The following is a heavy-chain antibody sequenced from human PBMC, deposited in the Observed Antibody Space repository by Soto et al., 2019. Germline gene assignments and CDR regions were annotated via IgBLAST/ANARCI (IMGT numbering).Heavy chain of an antibody. D-gene: IGHD3-16*01. Sequence: GGSLRLSCAASGFTFSDHYMDWVRQAPGKGLEWVGRTRNKANSYTTEYAASVKGRFTISRDDSKNSLYLQMNSLKTEDTAVYYCARARVMITFGGVMRDAFDIWGQGTMVTVSS. CDR3: ARARVMITFGGVMRDAFDI. J-gene: IGHJ3*02. V-gene: IGHV3-72*01. CDR2: TRNKANSYTT. CDR1: GFTFSDHY.